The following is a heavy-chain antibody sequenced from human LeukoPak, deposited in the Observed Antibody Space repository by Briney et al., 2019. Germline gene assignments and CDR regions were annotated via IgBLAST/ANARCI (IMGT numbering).Heavy chain of an antibody. CDR1: GFTFSSYA. J-gene: IGHJ4*02. CDR2: ISGSGGST. D-gene: IGHD3-22*01. Sequence: GGSLRLSCAASGFTFSSYAMSWVRQAPGKGLEWVSAISGSGGSTYYANSVKGRSTISRDNSKNTLYLQMNSLRAEDTAVYYCAKVPFDYDSSGYYSYYFDYWGQGTLVTVSS. V-gene: IGHV3-23*01. CDR3: AKVPFDYDSSGYYSYYFDY.